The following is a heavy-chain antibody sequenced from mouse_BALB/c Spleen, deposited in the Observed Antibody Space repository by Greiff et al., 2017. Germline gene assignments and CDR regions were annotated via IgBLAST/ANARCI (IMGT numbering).Heavy chain of an antibody. D-gene: IGHD5-5*01. CDR2: IDPANGNT. CDR3: ARTTIPYAMDY. V-gene: IGHV14-3*02. CDR1: GFNIKDTY. Sequence: VQLKESGAELVKPGASVKLSCTASGFNIKDTYMHWVKQRPEQGLEWIGRIDPANGNTKYDPKFQGKATITADTSSNTAYLQLSSLTSEDTAVYYCARTTIPYAMDYWGQGTSVTVSS. J-gene: IGHJ4*01.